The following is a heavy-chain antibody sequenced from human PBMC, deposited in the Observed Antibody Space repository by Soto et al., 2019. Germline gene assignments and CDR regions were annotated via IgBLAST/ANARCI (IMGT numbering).Heavy chain of an antibody. CDR3: ARDGSESVWNNGGRLGMDV. CDR2: IYTSGST. Sequence: QVQLQESGPGLVKPSETLSLTCTVSGGSISSYYWSWIRPPAGKGLEWIGRIYTSGSTNYNPSFKSRVTMSVDTSKNQFSLKLSSVTAADTAVYYCARDGSESVWNNGGRLGMDVWGQGTTVTVSS. V-gene: IGHV4-4*07. CDR1: GGSISSYY. D-gene: IGHD1-1*01. J-gene: IGHJ6*02.